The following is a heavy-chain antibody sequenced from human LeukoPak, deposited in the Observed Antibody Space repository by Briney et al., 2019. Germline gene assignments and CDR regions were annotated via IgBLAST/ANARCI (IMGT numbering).Heavy chain of an antibody. CDR3: ARASPRQDSSGYSPALFGY. Sequence: PGGSLRLSCAASGFTFSSYAMSWVRQAPGKGLEWVSAISGSGGSTYYADSVKGRFTISRDNSKNTLYLQMNSLRAEDTAVYYCARASPRQDSSGYSPALFGYWGQGTLVTVSS. D-gene: IGHD3-22*01. V-gene: IGHV3-23*01. J-gene: IGHJ4*02. CDR1: GFTFSSYA. CDR2: ISGSGGST.